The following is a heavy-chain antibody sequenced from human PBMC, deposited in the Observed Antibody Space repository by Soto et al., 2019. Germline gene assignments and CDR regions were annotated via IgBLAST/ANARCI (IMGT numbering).Heavy chain of an antibody. CDR2: VTRNSGSI. CDR3: VKDSDGESKVYGTFDY. Sequence: EVQWVESGGGLVQPGRSLRLSCAASGFTFDDYAMHWVRHPPGKGLEWVSGVTRNSGSIDYVDSVKGRFTISSDNAKNSLYLQMNSLRAEDTALYYCVKDSDGESKVYGTFDYWGQGTLVTVSS. V-gene: IGHV3-9*01. J-gene: IGHJ4*02. D-gene: IGHD2-8*01. CDR1: GFTFDDYA.